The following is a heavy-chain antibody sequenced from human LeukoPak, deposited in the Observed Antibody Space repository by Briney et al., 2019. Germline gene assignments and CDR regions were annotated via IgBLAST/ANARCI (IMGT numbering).Heavy chain of an antibody. V-gene: IGHV4-39*07. J-gene: IGHJ4*02. CDR1: GGSISSSSYY. D-gene: IGHD6-13*01. CDR3: ARDATIAAPLMS. Sequence: SETLSLTCTVSGGSISSSSYYWGWIRQPPGKGLEWIGNIYYSGSIYYNPSLKSRVAISVDTSKNQFSLKLTSVTAADTAVYYCARDATIAAPLMSWGQGTLVIVSS. CDR2: IYYSGSI.